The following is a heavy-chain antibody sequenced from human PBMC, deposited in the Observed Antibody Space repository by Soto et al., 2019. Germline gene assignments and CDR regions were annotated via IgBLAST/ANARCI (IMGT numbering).Heavy chain of an antibody. J-gene: IGHJ6*02. CDR3: ARHTRYYDFWSGYSLSYGMDV. CDR1: GYSFTSYW. Sequence: ESLKISCKGSGYSFTSYWISWVRQMPGKGLEWMGRIDPSDSYTNYSPSFQGHVTISADKSISTAYLQWSSLKASDTAMYYCARHTRYYDFWSGYSLSYGMDVWGQGTTVTVSS. D-gene: IGHD3-3*01. V-gene: IGHV5-10-1*01. CDR2: IDPSDSYT.